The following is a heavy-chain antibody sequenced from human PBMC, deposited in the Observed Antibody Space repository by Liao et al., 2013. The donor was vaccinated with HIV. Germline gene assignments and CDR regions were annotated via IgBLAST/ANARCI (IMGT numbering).Heavy chain of an antibody. CDR3: ARASLGATTSYYYYYMDV. CDR1: GGSFSGYY. J-gene: IGHJ6*03. D-gene: IGHD1-26*01. V-gene: IGHV4-34*01. CDR2: INHSGST. Sequence: QVQLQQWGAGLLKPSETLSLTCAVYGGSFSGYYWSWIRQPPGKGLEWIGEINHSGSTNYNPSLKSRVTISVDTSKNQFSLKLSSVTAADTAVYYCARASLGATTSYYYYYMDVWGKGTTVTVSS.